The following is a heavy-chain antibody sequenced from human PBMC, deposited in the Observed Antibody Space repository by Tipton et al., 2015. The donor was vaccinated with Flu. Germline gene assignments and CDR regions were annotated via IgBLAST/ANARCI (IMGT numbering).Heavy chain of an antibody. CDR3: ARHRYYSGYDS. D-gene: IGHD5-12*01. CDR1: GYSISTGYY. CDR2: IYHSGNT. V-gene: IGHV4-38-2*02. J-gene: IGHJ5*02. Sequence: TLSLTCTISGYSISTGYYWGWIRQPPGKGLEWIASIYHSGNTFYNPSLKSRVTISVDTSKNQFSLKLSSVTAADTAVYYCARHRYYSGYDSWGQGTLVTVSS.